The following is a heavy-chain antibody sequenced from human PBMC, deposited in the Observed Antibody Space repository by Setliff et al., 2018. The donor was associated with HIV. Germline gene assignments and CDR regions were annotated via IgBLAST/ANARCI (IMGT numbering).Heavy chain of an antibody. V-gene: IGHV4-61*09. D-gene: IGHD3-3*01. CDR2: ISTTGTV. J-gene: IGHJ5*02. CDR1: DGSINSDSYY. Sequence: SETLSLTCTVSDGSINSDSYYWTWIRQPAGQGLEWIGHISTTGTVNYSPSLKSRVSISLDPSRSQFSLTLRSVTAADTAVYYCARVPSAGVRGRPDLYHWFDPWGQGTLVTVSS. CDR3: ARVPSAGVRGRPDLYHWFDP.